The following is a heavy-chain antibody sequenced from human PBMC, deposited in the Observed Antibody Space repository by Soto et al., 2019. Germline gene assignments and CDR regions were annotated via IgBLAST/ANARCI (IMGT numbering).Heavy chain of an antibody. CDR2: ISGSGGST. CDR3: AKGGKKVPAAHLDY. J-gene: IGHJ4*02. CDR1: GFTFSSYA. Sequence: EVQLLESGGGLVQPGGSLRLSCAASGFTFSSYAMSWVRQVPGKVLEWVSVISGSGGSTYFADSVKGRFTISRDNSKNTLYLQMNSLRAEDTAVYYCAKGGKKVPAAHLDYWGQGTLVTVSS. V-gene: IGHV3-23*01. D-gene: IGHD2-2*01.